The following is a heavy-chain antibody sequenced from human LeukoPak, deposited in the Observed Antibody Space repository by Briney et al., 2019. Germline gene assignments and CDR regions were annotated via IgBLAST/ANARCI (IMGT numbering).Heavy chain of an antibody. D-gene: IGHD6-13*01. J-gene: IGHJ4*02. CDR3: ARQPSAGSKIDF. V-gene: IGHV5-51*01. CDR1: GYSFTTYW. Sequence: GESLKISCEASGYSFTTYWIAWVRQMPGKGLEWMGIIYPSDSDTRYSPSFQGQVTISADKSISIVYLQWGSLRASDTAMYYCARQPSAGSKIDFWGQGTLVTVSS. CDR2: IYPSDSDT.